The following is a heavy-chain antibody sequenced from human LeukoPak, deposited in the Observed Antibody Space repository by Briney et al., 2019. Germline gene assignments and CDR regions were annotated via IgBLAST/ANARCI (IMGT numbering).Heavy chain of an antibody. CDR2: IYSGGST. CDR3: ARDRVPSSTWWEDYYYGMDV. CDR1: GFTVSSNY. D-gene: IGHD1-26*01. V-gene: IGHV3-53*01. Sequence: PGGSLRLSCAASGFTVSSNYMSWVRQAPGKGLEWVSVIYSGGSTYYADSVKGRFTISRDNSKNTLYLQMNSLRAEDTAVYYCARDRVPSSTWWEDYYYGMDVWGQGTTVTVSS. J-gene: IGHJ6*02.